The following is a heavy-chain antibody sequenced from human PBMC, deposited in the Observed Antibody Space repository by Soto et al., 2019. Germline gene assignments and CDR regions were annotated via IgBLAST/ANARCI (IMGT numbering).Heavy chain of an antibody. CDR2: IYTSGST. Sequence: PSETLSLTCSVSGGSISSYYCSWSRQPAGKGLEWIGRIYTSGSTNYNPSLKSRVTMSVDTSKNQFSLKLSSVTAADTAVYYCASHGGPIFEVVSGWFDPWGQGTLVTVSS. J-gene: IGHJ5*02. CDR1: GGSISSYY. V-gene: IGHV4-4*07. D-gene: IGHD3-3*01. CDR3: ASHGGPIFEVVSGWFDP.